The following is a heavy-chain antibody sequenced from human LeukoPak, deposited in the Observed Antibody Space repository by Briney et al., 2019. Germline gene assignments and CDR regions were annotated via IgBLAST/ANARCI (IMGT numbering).Heavy chain of an antibody. CDR1: GGSFSGYY. J-gene: IGHJ6*02. CDR2: INHSGST. Sequence: SETLSLTCAVYGGSFSGYYWSWIRQPPGKGLEWIGEINHSGSTNYNPSLKSRVTISVDTSKNQFSLKLSSVTAADTAVYYCARVGVFGVVTQYYYYYYGMDVWGQGTTVTVSS. D-gene: IGHD3-3*01. CDR3: ARVGVFGVVTQYYYYYYGMDV. V-gene: IGHV4-34*01.